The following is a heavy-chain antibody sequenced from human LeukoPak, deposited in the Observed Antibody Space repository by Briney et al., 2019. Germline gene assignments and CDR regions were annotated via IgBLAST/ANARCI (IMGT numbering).Heavy chain of an antibody. Sequence: SETLSLTCAVYGGSFSGYYWSWIRQPPGKGLEWIGEINHSGSANYNPSLKSRVTILLDTSKNQFSLKLSSVTAADTAVYYCSESRRSFDWFDPWGQGTLVTVSS. V-gene: IGHV4-34*01. D-gene: IGHD1-26*01. J-gene: IGHJ5*02. CDR3: SESRRSFDWFDP. CDR2: INHSGSA. CDR1: GGSFSGYY.